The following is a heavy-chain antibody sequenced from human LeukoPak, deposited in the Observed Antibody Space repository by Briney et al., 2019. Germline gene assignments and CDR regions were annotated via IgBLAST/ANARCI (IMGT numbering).Heavy chain of an antibody. D-gene: IGHD3-10*01. V-gene: IGHV2-5*02. CDR2: IYWDDDK. J-gene: IGHJ4*02. Sequence: SGRTLVEPTETLTLTCTFSGFSLNTVGVGGGWIRQSPGQALEWLALIYWDDDKRFSPSLKSRLTIIKDTSKNQVVVTMDNMAPVDTGTYYCARTLPDRSSVRGFDSWGQGILVTVSS. CDR1: GFSLNTVGVG. CDR3: ARTLPDRSSVRGFDS.